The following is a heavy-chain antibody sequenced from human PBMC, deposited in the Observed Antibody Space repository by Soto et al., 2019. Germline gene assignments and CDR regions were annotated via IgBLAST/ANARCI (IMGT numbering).Heavy chain of an antibody. D-gene: IGHD3-10*01. CDR2: ISGSGGST. CDR1: GFTFSSYA. CDR3: AKDRRITMVRGVIPFDY. V-gene: IGHV3-23*01. Sequence: GGSLRLSCAASGFTFSSYAMSWVRQAPGKGLEWVSAISGSGGSTYYADSVKGRFTISRDNSKNTLYLQMNSLRAEDTAVYYCAKDRRITMVRGVIPFDYWGQGTLVTVSS. J-gene: IGHJ4*02.